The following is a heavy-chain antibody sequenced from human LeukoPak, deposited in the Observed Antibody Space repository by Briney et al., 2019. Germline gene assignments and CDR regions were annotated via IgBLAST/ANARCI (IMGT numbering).Heavy chain of an antibody. D-gene: IGHD4-23*01. CDR1: GYAFTSYY. CDR2: INPSSGNR. J-gene: IGHJ5*02. V-gene: IGHV1-46*01. Sequence: ASVKASCKASGYAFTSYYIDWVRRAPGQGLEWMGIINPSSGNRTYAQKFQGRVTMTRDTSTNTVYMELSSLRSEDTAVYYCARVPFEWTMVVNGGWFDPWGQGTLVTVSS. CDR3: ARVPFEWTMVVNGGWFDP.